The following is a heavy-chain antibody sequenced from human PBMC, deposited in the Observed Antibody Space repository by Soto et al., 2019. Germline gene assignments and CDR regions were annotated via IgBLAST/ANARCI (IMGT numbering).Heavy chain of an antibody. CDR2: SNAGNGNT. D-gene: IGHD5-18*01. CDR1: GYTFTSYA. Sequence: ASVKVSCKASGYTFTSYAMHWVRQAPGQRLEWMGWSNAGNGNTKYSQEFQGRVTITRDASASTAYMELRSLRSDDTAVYYCARDTAMVTDWFDPWGQGTLVTVSS. J-gene: IGHJ5*02. CDR3: ARDTAMVTDWFDP. V-gene: IGHV1-3*02.